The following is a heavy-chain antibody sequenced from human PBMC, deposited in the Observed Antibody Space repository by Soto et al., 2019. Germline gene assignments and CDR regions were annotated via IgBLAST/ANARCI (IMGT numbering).Heavy chain of an antibody. CDR1: GDSYSISTYS. J-gene: IGHJ5*02. CDR2: IYQSGVT. CDR3: AGMTYTSGLRFDP. V-gene: IGHV4-30-2*01. D-gene: IGHD3-3*01. Sequence: ASETLSLTCNMSGDSYSISTYSWSWIRQPPGKALQWIGFIYQSGVTSYNPSLASRVSISLDRSNNQCSLKLKSVTAADTAVYFCAGMTYTSGLRFDPWGPGALVTVSS.